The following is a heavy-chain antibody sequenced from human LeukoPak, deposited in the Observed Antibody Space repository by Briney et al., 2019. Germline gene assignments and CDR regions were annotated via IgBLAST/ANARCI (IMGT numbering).Heavy chain of an antibody. D-gene: IGHD2-15*01. CDR1: GGSFSGYY. CDR3: ATSSLGYCSGGSCANWFDP. V-gene: IGHV4-34*01. Sequence: SETLSLTCAVYGGSFSGYYWSWIRQPLGKGLEWIGEINHSGSTNYNPSLKSRVTISVDTSKNQFSLKLSSVTAADTAVYYCATSSLGYCSGGSCANWFDPWGQGTLVTVSS. J-gene: IGHJ5*02. CDR2: INHSGST.